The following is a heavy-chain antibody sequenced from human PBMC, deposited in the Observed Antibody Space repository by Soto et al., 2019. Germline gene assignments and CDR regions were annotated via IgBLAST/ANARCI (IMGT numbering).Heavy chain of an antibody. V-gene: IGHV1-8*01. Sequence: ASVKVSCTDSGYTFTSYDINWVRRATGQGLEWIGWMNPNSGNTGYAQKFQGRVTMTRNTSISTAYIELRSLRSEDTAGYNCATLAAAGYYGMDVGRHGTTVTVYS. CDR2: MNPNSGNT. CDR3: ATLAAAGYYGMDV. CDR1: GYTFTSYD. J-gene: IGHJ6*02. D-gene: IGHD6-13*01.